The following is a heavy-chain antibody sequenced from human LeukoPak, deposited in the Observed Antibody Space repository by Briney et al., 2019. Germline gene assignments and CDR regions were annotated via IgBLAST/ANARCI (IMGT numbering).Heavy chain of an antibody. CDR1: GGTFSSYA. D-gene: IGHD1-14*01. CDR2: IIPIFGTA. J-gene: IGHJ3*02. Sequence: SVKVSCKASGGTFSSYATSWVRQAPGQGLEWMGGIIPIFGTANYAQKFQGRVTITTDESTSTAYMELSSLRSEDTAVYYCARETYRGGAFDIWGQGTMVTVSS. V-gene: IGHV1-69*05. CDR3: ARETYRGGAFDI.